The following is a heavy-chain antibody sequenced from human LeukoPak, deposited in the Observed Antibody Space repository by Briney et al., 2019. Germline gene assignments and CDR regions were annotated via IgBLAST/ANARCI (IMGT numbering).Heavy chain of an antibody. V-gene: IGHV1-2*02. Sequence: GSSVKVSCKASGYTFSGNYMHWVRQPPAPGLEWMGWINPKNGGTNYARKFQDGVTMTRDTSISTAYMELSGLTSDDTAVYYCARAQNSYTSSALDSWGQGTLVTVSS. D-gene: IGHD6-13*01. J-gene: IGHJ4*02. CDR2: INPKNGGT. CDR3: ARAQNSYTSSALDS. CDR1: GYTFSGNY.